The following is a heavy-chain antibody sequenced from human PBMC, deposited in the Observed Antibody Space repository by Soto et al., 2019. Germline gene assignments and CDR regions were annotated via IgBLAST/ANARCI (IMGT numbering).Heavy chain of an antibody. D-gene: IGHD6-19*01. CDR1: GFTFSSYA. Sequence: GGSLRLSCAASGFTFSSYAMHWVRQAPGKGLEWVAVISYDGSNKYYADSVKGRFTISRDNSKNTLYLQMNSLRAEDTAVYYCARDKGDSSGWYYEAFDIWGQGTMVTVSS. J-gene: IGHJ3*02. V-gene: IGHV3-30-3*01. CDR2: ISYDGSNK. CDR3: ARDKGDSSGWYYEAFDI.